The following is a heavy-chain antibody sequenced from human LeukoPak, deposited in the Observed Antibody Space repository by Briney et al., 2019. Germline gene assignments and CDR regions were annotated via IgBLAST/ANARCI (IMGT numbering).Heavy chain of an antibody. CDR1: GGSISSYY. D-gene: IGHD2-2*01. J-gene: IGHJ4*02. CDR2: IYHSGST. V-gene: IGHV4-59*12. Sequence: SETLSLTCTVSGGSISSYYWSWIRLPPGKGLEWIGYIYHSGSTYYNPSLKSRVTISVDRSKNQFSLKLSSVTAADTAVYYCARTHFYKGYCSSTSCFSGDYWGQGTLVTVSS. CDR3: ARTHFYKGYCSSTSCFSGDY.